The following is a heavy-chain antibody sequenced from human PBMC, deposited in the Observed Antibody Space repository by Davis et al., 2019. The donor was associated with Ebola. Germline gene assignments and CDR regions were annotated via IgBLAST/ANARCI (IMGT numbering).Heavy chain of an antibody. CDR2: TSTTSSYK. CDR3: AKDISPGITSYYYYGMDV. CDR1: GFTISSYS. J-gene: IGHJ6*04. D-gene: IGHD3-10*01. Sequence: GGSLRLSCAAYGFTISSYSMNWVRQAPGKGLEWVSSTSTTSSYKYYADSVRDRFTISRDNAKNVLYLQMNSLRAEDTALYYCAKDISPGITSYYYYGMDVWGKGTTVTVSS. V-gene: IGHV3-21*04.